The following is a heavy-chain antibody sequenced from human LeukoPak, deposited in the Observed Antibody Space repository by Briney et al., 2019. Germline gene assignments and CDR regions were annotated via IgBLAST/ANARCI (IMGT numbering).Heavy chain of an antibody. CDR3: ARVLGPNNYYDSSGLSYFDY. D-gene: IGHD3-22*01. V-gene: IGHV1-24*01. CDR1: GYTLTELS. J-gene: IGHJ4*02. Sequence: ASVKVSCKVSGYTLTELSMHWVRQAPGKGLEWMGGFDPEDGETIYAQKFQGRVTMTEDTSTDTAYMELSSLRSEDTAVYYCARVLGPNNYYDSSGLSYFDYWGQGTLVTVSS. CDR2: FDPEDGET.